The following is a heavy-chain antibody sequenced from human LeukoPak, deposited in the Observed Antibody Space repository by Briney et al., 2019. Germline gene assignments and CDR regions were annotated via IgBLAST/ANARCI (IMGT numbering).Heavy chain of an antibody. Sequence: ASVKVSCKASGYTFTSYGISWVRQAPGQGLEWMGWISAYNGNTNYAQKLQGRVTMTTDTSTSTAYMELRGLRSDDTAVYYCARDAELYFDWSIDYWGQGTLVTVSS. V-gene: IGHV1-18*01. J-gene: IGHJ4*02. CDR3: ARDAELYFDWSIDY. CDR2: ISAYNGNT. CDR1: GYTFTSYG. D-gene: IGHD3-9*01.